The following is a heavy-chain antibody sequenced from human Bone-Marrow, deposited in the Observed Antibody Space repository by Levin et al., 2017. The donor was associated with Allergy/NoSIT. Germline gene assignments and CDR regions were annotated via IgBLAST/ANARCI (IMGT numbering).Heavy chain of an antibody. CDR3: ARQPGDY. Sequence: LSLTCAASGFTFSSYSMTWVRQAPGKGLEWVSSISSGSSYIYYADSVKGRFTISRDNAKNSLSLQMNSLRAEDTAVYYCARQPGDYWGQGTLVTVSS. CDR1: GFTFSSYS. J-gene: IGHJ4*02. V-gene: IGHV3-21*06. D-gene: IGHD3-10*01. CDR2: ISSGSSYI.